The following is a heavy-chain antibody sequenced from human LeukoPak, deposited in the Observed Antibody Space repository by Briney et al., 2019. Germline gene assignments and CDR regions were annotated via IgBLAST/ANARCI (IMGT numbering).Heavy chain of an antibody. J-gene: IGHJ4*02. CDR3: AKSPKPVSAALYFDY. CDR2: ISYDGSNK. CDR1: GFTFSSYG. Sequence: PGGSLRLSCAASGFTFSSYGMHWVRQAPGKGLEWVAVISYDGSNKYYADSVKGRFTISRDNSKNTLSLQMNSLRAEDTAVYYCAKSPKPVSAALYFDYWGQGALVTVSS. D-gene: IGHD2-15*01. V-gene: IGHV3-30*18.